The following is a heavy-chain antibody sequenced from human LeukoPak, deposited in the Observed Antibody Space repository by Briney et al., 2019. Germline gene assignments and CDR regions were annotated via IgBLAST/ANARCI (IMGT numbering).Heavy chain of an antibody. V-gene: IGHV3-7*01. CDR3: ARRAPGYGSGWLDS. D-gene: IGHD6-19*01. CDR1: GFTFTNYW. Sequence: GGSLRLSCAASGFTFTNYWVSWVRQAPGKGLELVANIKQDRSEKYYVDSVKGRFTISRDNAKNSLYLQMNSLRAEDMAVYYCARRAPGYGSGWLDSWGQGTQVTVSS. J-gene: IGHJ5*01. CDR2: IKQDRSEK.